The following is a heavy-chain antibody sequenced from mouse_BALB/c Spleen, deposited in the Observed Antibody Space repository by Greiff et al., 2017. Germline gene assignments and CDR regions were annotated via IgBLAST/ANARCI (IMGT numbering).Heavy chain of an antibody. V-gene: IGHV5-4*02. CDR3: ARGEPYYGNYGAMDY. J-gene: IGHJ4*01. CDR1: GFTFSDYY. D-gene: IGHD2-10*01. Sequence: DVKLVESGGGLVKPGGSLKLSCAASGFTFSDYYMYWVRQTPEKRLEWVATISDGGSYTYYPDSVKGRFTISRDNAKNNLYLQMSSLKSEDTAMYYCARGEPYYGNYGAMDYWGQGTSVTVSS. CDR2: ISDGGSYT.